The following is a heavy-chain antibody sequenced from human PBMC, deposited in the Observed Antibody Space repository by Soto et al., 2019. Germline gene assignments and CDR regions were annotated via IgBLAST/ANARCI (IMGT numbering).Heavy chain of an antibody. J-gene: IGHJ5*02. CDR3: VRELWGQSDP. V-gene: IGHV4-39*01. Sequence: QLQLQESGPGLVKPSETLSLTCTVSGGSISSSSYYWAWIRQPPGQGLEWIGSINNSGKTYYKPSLKGRGTISVDTPKNPFSLGLTPVTAADTAVYYCVRELWGQSDPWGQGTLVTVSS. CDR1: GGSISSSSYY. CDR2: INNSGKT. D-gene: IGHD2-21*01.